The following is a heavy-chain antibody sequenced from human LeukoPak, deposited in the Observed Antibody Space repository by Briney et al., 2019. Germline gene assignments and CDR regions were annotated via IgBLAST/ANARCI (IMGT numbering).Heavy chain of an antibody. CDR1: GFTVSSNY. D-gene: IGHD1-1*01. V-gene: IGHV3-66*02. J-gene: IGHJ4*02. CDR2: IYSGGST. Sequence: GGSLRLSCAASGFTVSSNYMSWVRQAPGKGREWGSVIYSGGSTYYADSVKGRFTISRDNSKNTLYLQMNSLKPEDTAVYCCARDDGFSDWGQGTLVTVSS. CDR3: ARDDGFSD.